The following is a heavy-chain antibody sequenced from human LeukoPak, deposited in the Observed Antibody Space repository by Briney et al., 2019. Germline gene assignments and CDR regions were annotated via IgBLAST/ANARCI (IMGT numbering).Heavy chain of an antibody. Sequence: ASVKVSCKASGYTFTGYYMHWVRQAPGQGLEWMGWINPNSGGTNYAQKFQGRVTMTRDTSISTAYMELSRLRSDDTAVYYCARDGGSSWYDAFDIWGQGTMVTVSS. J-gene: IGHJ3*02. D-gene: IGHD6-13*01. CDR3: ARDGGSSWYDAFDI. V-gene: IGHV1-2*02. CDR1: GYTFTGYY. CDR2: INPNSGGT.